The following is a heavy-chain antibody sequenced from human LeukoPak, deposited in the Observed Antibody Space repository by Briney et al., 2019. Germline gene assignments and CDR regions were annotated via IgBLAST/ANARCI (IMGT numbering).Heavy chain of an antibody. D-gene: IGHD3-22*01. J-gene: IGHJ4*02. CDR3: ARDRYYDSSGYFDY. CDR2: ISYDGSNK. CDR1: GFTFSSYA. V-gene: IGHV3-30-3*01. Sequence: PGRSLRLSCAASGFTFSSYAMHWVRQAPGKGLEWVAVISYDGSNKYYADSVKGRFTIPRDNSKNTLYLQMNSLRAEDTAVYYCARDRYYDSSGYFDYWGQGTLVTVSS.